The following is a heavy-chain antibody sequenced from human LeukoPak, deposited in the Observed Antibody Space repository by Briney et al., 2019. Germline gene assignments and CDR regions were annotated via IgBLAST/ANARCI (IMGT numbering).Heavy chain of an antibody. CDR3: ARGTIQDYYYMDV. CDR1: GGSFIGYH. CDR2: ITHSGSA. V-gene: IGHV4-34*01. Sequence: PSETLSLTCAVYGGSFIGYHWTWIRQSPGKGLEWIGEITHSGSANSNPTLESRVTMSVDTSKNQFSLRLNSVTAADMAVYYCARGTIQDYYYMDVWGKGTTVTVSS. J-gene: IGHJ6*03. D-gene: IGHD5-18*01.